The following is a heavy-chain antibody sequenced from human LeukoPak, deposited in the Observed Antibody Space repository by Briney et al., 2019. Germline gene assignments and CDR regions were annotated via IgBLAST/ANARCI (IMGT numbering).Heavy chain of an antibody. CDR1: GGSFSGYY. D-gene: IGHD6-13*01. Sequence: PSETLSLTCAVYGGSFSGYYWSWIRQPPGKGLEWIGEINHSGSTNYNPSLKSRVTISVDTSKNQFSLKLSSVTAADTAVYYCARSQRYSSSWYFSHAEYFQHWGQGTLVTVSS. CDR2: INHSGST. CDR3: ARSQRYSSSWYFSHAEYFQH. J-gene: IGHJ1*01. V-gene: IGHV4-34*01.